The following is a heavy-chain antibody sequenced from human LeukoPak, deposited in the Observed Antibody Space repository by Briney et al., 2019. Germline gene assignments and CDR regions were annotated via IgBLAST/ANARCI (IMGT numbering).Heavy chain of an antibody. J-gene: IGHJ6*02. CDR1: GGSISSYY. CDR2: IYTSGST. CDR3: AREARGGDYYGLVV. V-gene: IGHV4-4*07. Sequence: PSETLSLTCTVSGGSISSYYWTWIRQSAGKGLEWIGHIYTSGSTDYNPSLKSRLTMSLDESKNQFSVKLSSVTAADTAVYYCAREARGGDYYGLVVWGQGTTVTVSS. D-gene: IGHD3-16*01.